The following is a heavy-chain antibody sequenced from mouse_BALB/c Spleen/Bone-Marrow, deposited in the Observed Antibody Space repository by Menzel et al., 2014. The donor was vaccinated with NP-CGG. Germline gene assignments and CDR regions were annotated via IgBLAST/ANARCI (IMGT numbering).Heavy chain of an antibody. V-gene: IGHV1-80*01. CDR3: ARDDGFAY. CDR1: GYAFSSYW. J-gene: IGHJ3*01. CDR2: IYPGDGDT. Sequence: VQLQESGAALVRPGPSVKISCKASGYAFSSYWMNWVKQRPGPGLEWIGQIYPGDGDTNYNGKFKGKATLTADKSSSTAYMQLSSLTSEDSAVYFCARDDGFAYWGQGTLVTVSA. D-gene: IGHD2-12*01.